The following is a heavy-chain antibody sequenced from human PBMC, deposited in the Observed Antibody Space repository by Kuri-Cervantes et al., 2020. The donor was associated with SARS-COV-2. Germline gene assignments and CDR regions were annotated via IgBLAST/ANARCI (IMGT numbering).Heavy chain of an antibody. V-gene: IGHV4-39*01. CDR3: ARHPPRDLMPWVD. D-gene: IGHD2-2*01. J-gene: IGHJ4*02. Sequence: ESLKISCTVSGGSISSSSYYWGWIRQPPGKGLEWIGSIYYSGSTYYNPSLKSRVTISVDTSKNQFSLKPSSVTAADTAVYYCARHPPRDLMPWVDWGQGTLVTVSS. CDR2: IYYSGST. CDR1: GGSISSSSYY.